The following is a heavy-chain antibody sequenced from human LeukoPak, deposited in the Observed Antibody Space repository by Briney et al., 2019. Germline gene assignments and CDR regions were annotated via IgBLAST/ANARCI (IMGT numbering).Heavy chain of an antibody. CDR1: GGTFSSYA. CDR2: IIPIFGTA. V-gene: IGHV1-69*13. D-gene: IGHD6-6*01. Sequence: ATVKVSCKASGGTFSSYAISWVRQAPGQGLKWMGGIIPIFGTANYAQKFQGRVTITADESTSTAYMELSSLRSEDTAVYYCARAYSSSPWISWYYFDYWGQGTLVTVSS. CDR3: ARAYSSSPWISWYYFDY. J-gene: IGHJ4*02.